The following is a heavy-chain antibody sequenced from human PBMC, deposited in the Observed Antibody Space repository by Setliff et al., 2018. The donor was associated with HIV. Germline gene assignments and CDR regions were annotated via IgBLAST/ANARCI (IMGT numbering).Heavy chain of an antibody. CDR3: ARARGNYYGSGKVYYYYYYMDV. J-gene: IGHJ6*03. D-gene: IGHD3-10*01. CDR1: GGTFSSYA. CDR2: IIPIFGTA. Sequence: ASVKVSCKASGGTFSSYAISWVRQAPGQGLEWMGGIIPIFGTANYAQKFQGRVTITADESTSTAYMELSSLRSEDTAVYYCARARGNYYGSGKVYYYYYYMDVWGKGTTVTVS. V-gene: IGHV1-69*13.